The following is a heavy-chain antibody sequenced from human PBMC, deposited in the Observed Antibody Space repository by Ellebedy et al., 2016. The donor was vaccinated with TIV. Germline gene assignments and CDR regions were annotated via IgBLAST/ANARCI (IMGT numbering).Heavy chain of an antibody. CDR2: INPNSGGT. CDR1: GYTFTGYY. J-gene: IGHJ6*02. Sequence: ASVKVSCKASGYTFTGYYMHWVRQAPGQGLEWMGWINPNSGGTNYAQKFQGWVTMTRDTSISTACMELSRLRSDDTAVYYCARDRSRMWFGELLYSDCYYYGMDVWGQGTTVTVSS. D-gene: IGHD3-10*01. V-gene: IGHV1-2*04. CDR3: ARDRSRMWFGELLYSDCYYYGMDV.